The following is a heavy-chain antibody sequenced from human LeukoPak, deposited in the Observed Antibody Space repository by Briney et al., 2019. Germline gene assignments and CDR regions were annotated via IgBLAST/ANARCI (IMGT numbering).Heavy chain of an antibody. J-gene: IGHJ4*02. V-gene: IGHV4-59*08. CDR1: GGSISSYY. D-gene: IGHD5-18*01. CDR2: IYYSGST. CDR3: ASVDTAMVTWRYFDY. Sequence: SETLSLTCTVSGGSISSYYWSWIRQPPGKGLEWIGYIYYSGSTNYNPSLKSRVTISVDTSKNQFSLKLSSVTAADTAVYYCASVDTAMVTWRYFDYWGQGTLVTVSS.